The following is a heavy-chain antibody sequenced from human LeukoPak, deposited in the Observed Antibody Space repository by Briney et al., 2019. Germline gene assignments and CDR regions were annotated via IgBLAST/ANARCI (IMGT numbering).Heavy chain of an antibody. V-gene: IGHV4-39*07. Sequence: SETLSLTCTVSGGSISSSSYYWGWIRQPPGKGLEWIGSIYYSGSTNYNPSLKSRVTISVDTSKNQFSLKLSSVTAADTAVYYCARSGLSPLEWTDYWGQGTLVTVSS. J-gene: IGHJ4*02. CDR3: ARSGLSPLEWTDY. CDR2: IYYSGST. D-gene: IGHD3-3*01. CDR1: GGSISSSSYY.